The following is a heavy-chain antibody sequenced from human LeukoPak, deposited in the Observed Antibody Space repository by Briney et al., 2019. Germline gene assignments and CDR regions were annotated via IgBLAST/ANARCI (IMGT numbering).Heavy chain of an antibody. CDR2: ISYHGSDI. V-gene: IGHV3-30-3*01. CDR1: GFTFSSYA. Sequence: GGSLRLSCAASGFTFSSYAMHWVRQAPGKGLEWVALISYHGSDIYYADSVKGRFTISRDNAKNTLYLQMNSLSAEDTAVYYCAGVGSSNGDWVKFDYWGQGTLITVSS. J-gene: IGHJ4*02. CDR3: AGVGSSNGDWVKFDY. D-gene: IGHD2-2*01.